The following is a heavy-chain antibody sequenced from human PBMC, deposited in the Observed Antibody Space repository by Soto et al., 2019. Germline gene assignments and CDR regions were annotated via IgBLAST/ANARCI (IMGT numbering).Heavy chain of an antibody. J-gene: IGHJ4*02. D-gene: IGHD3-10*01. CDR2: INHSGST. V-gene: IGHV4-34*01. Sequence: SETLSLTCAVYGGSFSGYYWSWIRQPPGKGLEWIGEINHSGSTNYNPSLKSRVTISVDTSKNQFSLKLSSVTAADTAVYYCARGPVFMVRGVIIKWGQGTLVTVYS. CDR1: GGSFSGYY. CDR3: ARGPVFMVRGVIIK.